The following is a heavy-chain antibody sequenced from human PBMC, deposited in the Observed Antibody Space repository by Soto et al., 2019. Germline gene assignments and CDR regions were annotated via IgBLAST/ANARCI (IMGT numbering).Heavy chain of an antibody. CDR1: GFTFSTYA. CDR2: IGTHADTT. J-gene: IGHJ3*02. Sequence: EVQLLESGGGLVQPGGSLRLSCAASGFTFSTYALTWVRQAPGKGREWVSSIGTHADTTYYVDSVKGRFSISRDNSKNTVYLQMSSLSAEDTAVYYCARPYVEVAVNDAFDIWGRGTMVTVSS. CDR3: ARPYVEVAVNDAFDI. D-gene: IGHD3-16*01. V-gene: IGHV3-23*01.